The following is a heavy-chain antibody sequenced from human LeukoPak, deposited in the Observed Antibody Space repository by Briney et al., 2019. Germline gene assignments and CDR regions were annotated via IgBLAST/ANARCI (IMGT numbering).Heavy chain of an antibody. V-gene: IGHV4-59*12. CDR1: GGSISSYY. D-gene: IGHD3-22*01. CDR3: AREEVVVVNAFDI. CDR2: IYYSGST. Sequence: SETLSLTCTVPGGSISSYYWSWIRQPPGKGLEWIGYIYYSGSTNYNPSLKSRVTISVDTSKNQFSLKLSSVTAADTAVYYCAREEVVVVNAFDIWGQGTMVTVSS. J-gene: IGHJ3*02.